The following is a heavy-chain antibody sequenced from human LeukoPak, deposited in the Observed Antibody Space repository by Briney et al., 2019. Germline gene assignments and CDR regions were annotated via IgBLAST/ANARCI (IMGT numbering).Heavy chain of an antibody. Sequence: PSETLSLTCTVSGGSISSYYWSWIRQPAGKGLEWIGRIYTSGSTNYNPSLKSRVTISVDKSKNQFSLKLSSVTAADTAVYYCARVYPTYSSGWFFDYWGQGTLVTVSS. CDR2: IYTSGST. D-gene: IGHD6-19*01. CDR1: GGSISSYY. J-gene: IGHJ4*02. V-gene: IGHV4-4*07. CDR3: ARVYPTYSSGWFFDY.